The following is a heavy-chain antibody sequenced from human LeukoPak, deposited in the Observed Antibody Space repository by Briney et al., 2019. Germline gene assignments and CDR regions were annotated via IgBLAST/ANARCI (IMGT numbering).Heavy chain of an antibody. V-gene: IGHV4-38-2*01. CDR3: ARHGFVQRLFTDY. J-gene: IGHJ4*02. CDR1: GYSISSGYY. D-gene: IGHD6-25*01. Sequence: SETLSLTCAVSGYSISSGYYWGWIRQPPGKGLEWIGSIYHSGSTYYNPSLKSRVTISVDTSKNQFSLKLSSVTAADTAVYYCARHGFVQRLFTDYWGQGTLVTVSS. CDR2: IYHSGST.